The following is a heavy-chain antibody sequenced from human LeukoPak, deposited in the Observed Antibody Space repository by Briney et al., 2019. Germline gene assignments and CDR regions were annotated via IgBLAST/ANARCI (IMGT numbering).Heavy chain of an antibody. CDR1: GYTFSNYD. CDR3: AIGKLASRRGSWFDP. J-gene: IGHJ5*02. CDR2: MNPNSGNT. D-gene: IGHD6-6*01. V-gene: IGHV1-8*01. Sequence: ASVKVSCKASGYTFSNYDITWVRQATGQGLEWMGWMNPNSGNTGYAQEFQGRVTMTRNTSISTAYMDLSSLTSEDTAVYYCAIGKLASRRGSWFDPWGQGTLVTVSS.